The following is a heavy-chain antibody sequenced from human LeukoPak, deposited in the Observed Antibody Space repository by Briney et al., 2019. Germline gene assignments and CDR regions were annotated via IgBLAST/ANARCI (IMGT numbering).Heavy chain of an antibody. CDR2: ISSSTSYI. CDR1: GFTFSSYS. J-gene: IGHJ4*02. D-gene: IGHD3-22*01. Sequence: PGGSLRLSCAASGFTFSSYSMNWIRQAPGKGLEWVSSISSSTSYIYYADSVKGRFTISRDNSKNTLYVQVNSLGTEDTAAYYCAKGSYYDSSGSFYFDYWGQGTLVTVSS. V-gene: IGHV3-21*04. CDR3: AKGSYYDSSGSFYFDY.